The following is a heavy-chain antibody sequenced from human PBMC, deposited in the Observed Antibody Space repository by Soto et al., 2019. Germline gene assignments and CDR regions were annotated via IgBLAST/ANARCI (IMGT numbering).Heavy chain of an antibody. V-gene: IGHV1-69*02. Sequence: QVQLVQSGAEVKKPGSSVKVSCKSSGGTFSNDIITWVRQAPGQGLEWMGRIVLLLNIANYAQKFQGRVTITADKSTGTAYMELNSLRSEDTAVYYCVQNYPIGSTYSGYDGIDYWGQGTLVTVSS. CDR3: VQNYPIGSTYSGYDGIDY. J-gene: IGHJ4*02. CDR1: GGTFSNDI. D-gene: IGHD5-12*01. CDR2: IVLLLNIA.